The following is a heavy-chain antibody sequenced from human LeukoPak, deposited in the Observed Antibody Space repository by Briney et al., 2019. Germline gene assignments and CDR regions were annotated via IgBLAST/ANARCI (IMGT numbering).Heavy chain of an antibody. CDR2: IYYSGST. CDR3: ARHDIAAAGTFNPFDY. V-gene: IGHV4-59*08. J-gene: IGHJ4*02. D-gene: IGHD6-13*01. CDR1: GGSFSGYY. Sequence: SETLSLTCAVYGGSFSGYYWSWIRQPPGKGLEWIGYIYYSGSTNYNPSLKSRVTISVDTSKNQFSLKLSSVTAADTAVYYCARHDIAAAGTFNPFDYWGQGTLVTVSS.